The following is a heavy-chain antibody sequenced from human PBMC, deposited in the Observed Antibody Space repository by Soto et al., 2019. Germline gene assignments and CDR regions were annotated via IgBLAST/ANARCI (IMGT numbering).Heavy chain of an antibody. V-gene: IGHV4-34*01. CDR1: GGSFSGYY. D-gene: IGHD3-16*02. CDR2: TNHSGST. CDR3: ARAPIHDYVWGSYRYRLAPFDY. J-gene: IGHJ4*02. Sequence: SETLSLTCAVYGGSFSGYYWSWIRQPPGKGMEWIGGTNHSGSTNDNPSLKSRVTIAVDTSKNQFSLKLSSVTAADTAVYYCARAPIHDYVWGSYRYRLAPFDYWGQGTLVTVSS.